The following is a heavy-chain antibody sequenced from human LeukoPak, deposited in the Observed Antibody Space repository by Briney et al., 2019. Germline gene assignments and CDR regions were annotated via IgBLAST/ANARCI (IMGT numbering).Heavy chain of an antibody. J-gene: IGHJ6*02. V-gene: IGHV4-34*01. CDR2: INHSGST. CDR1: GGSFSGYY. D-gene: IGHD6-19*01. Sequence: SETLSLTCAVYGGSFSGYYWSWIRQPPGKGLEWIGEINHSGSTNYNPSLKSRVTISVDTSKNQFSLKLSSVTAADTAVYYCARESHSPWLAYYYYGMDVWGQGTTVTVSS. CDR3: ARESHSPWLAYYYYGMDV.